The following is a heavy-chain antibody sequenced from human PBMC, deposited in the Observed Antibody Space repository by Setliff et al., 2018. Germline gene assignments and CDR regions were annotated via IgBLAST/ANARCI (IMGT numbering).Heavy chain of an antibody. Sequence: PGESLKISCKGSRYSFTSYWISWVRQMPGKGLEWMGRIDPSDSYTNYSPSFQGHVTISADKSISTAYLQWSSLKASDTAIYYCAREGGYYDSRLDAFDIWGQGTMVTVSS. CDR3: AREGGYYDSRLDAFDI. D-gene: IGHD3-22*01. CDR1: RYSFTSYW. J-gene: IGHJ3*02. CDR2: IDPSDSYT. V-gene: IGHV5-10-1*01.